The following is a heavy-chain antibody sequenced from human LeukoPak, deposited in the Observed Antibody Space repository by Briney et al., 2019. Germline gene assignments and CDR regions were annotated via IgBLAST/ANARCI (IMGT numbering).Heavy chain of an antibody. Sequence: PSETLSLTCDVSGDSISSGNWWSWVRQPPGKGLEWIGEIFHSGSTNYNPSLQSRVTISVDTSKNQFSLKLSSVTAADTAVYYCARGLVEGAFDIWGQGTMVTVSS. CDR1: GDSISSGNW. V-gene: IGHV4-4*02. CDR3: ARGLVEGAFDI. CDR2: IFHSGST. J-gene: IGHJ3*02.